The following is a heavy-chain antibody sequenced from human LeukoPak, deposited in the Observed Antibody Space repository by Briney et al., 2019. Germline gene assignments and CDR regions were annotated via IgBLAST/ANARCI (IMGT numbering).Heavy chain of an antibody. Sequence: PSETLSLTCAVYGGSFSGYYWSWIRQPPGKGLEWIGEINHSGSTNYNPSLKSRVTISVDTSKNQFSLKLSSVTAADTAVYYCARLEAVAIRSYYYYMDVWGKGTTVTISS. J-gene: IGHJ6*03. V-gene: IGHV4-34*01. CDR1: GGSFSGYY. CDR3: ARLEAVAIRSYYYYMDV. D-gene: IGHD6-19*01. CDR2: INHSGST.